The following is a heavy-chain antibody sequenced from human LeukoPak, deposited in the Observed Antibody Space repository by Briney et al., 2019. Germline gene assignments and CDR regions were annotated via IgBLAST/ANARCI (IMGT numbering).Heavy chain of an antibody. D-gene: IGHD6-6*01. Sequence: KPSETLSLTCTVSGGSISSYYWSWIRQPAGKGLEWIGRIYTSGSTNYNPSLKSRVTMSVDTSKNQFSLKLSSVTAADTAVYYCARGVLAARYYYYYMDVWGKGTTVTVSS. V-gene: IGHV4-4*07. CDR3: ARGVLAARYYYYYMDV. CDR2: IYTSGST. J-gene: IGHJ6*03. CDR1: GGSISSYY.